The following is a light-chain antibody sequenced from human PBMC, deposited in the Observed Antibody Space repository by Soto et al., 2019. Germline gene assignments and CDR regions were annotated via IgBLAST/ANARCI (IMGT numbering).Light chain of an antibody. CDR1: SSDVGGYNY. CDR3: SSYTSRSTLV. CDR2: EVS. Sequence: QSALTQPASVSGSPGQSITISCTGTSSDVGGYNYVSWYQQHPGKAPKLMIYEVSNRPSGVSNRFSGSKSGNTASLTISGLQDEEEADYSCSSYTSRSTLVFGTGTKVTVL. J-gene: IGLJ1*01. V-gene: IGLV2-14*01.